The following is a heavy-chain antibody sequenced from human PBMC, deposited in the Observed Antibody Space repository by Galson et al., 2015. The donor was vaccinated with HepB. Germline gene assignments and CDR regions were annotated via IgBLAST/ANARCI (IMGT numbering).Heavy chain of an antibody. D-gene: IGHD6-13*01. CDR3: AKEGSEGAAAHWFDP. J-gene: IGHJ5*02. Sequence: SLRLSCAASGFTFSSYGMHWVRQAPGKGLEWVAVISYDGSNKYYADSVKGRFTISRDNSKNTLYLQMNSLRAEDTAVYYCAKEGSEGAAAHWFDPWGQGTLVTVSS. V-gene: IGHV3-30*18. CDR2: ISYDGSNK. CDR1: GFTFSSYG.